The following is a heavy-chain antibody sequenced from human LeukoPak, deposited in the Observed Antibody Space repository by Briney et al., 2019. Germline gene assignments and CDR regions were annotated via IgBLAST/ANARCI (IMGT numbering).Heavy chain of an antibody. J-gene: IGHJ4*02. CDR2: TYYRSKWYI. D-gene: IGHD6-19*01. CDR3: ARGGFGMTVAQFDY. V-gene: IGHV6-1*01. CDR1: GDSDSSNSAA. Sequence: SQTLSLTCAISGDSDSSNSAAWNWIRQSPSRGLEWLGRTYYRSKWYIDYAVSVKSRLTINPDPSKNQFSLQLDSVTPEDTAVYYCARGGFGMTVAQFDYWGQGTLVTVSS.